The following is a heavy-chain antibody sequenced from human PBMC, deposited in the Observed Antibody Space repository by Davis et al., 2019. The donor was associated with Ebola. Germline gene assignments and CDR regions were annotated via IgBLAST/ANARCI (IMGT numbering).Heavy chain of an antibody. D-gene: IGHD2-2*01. CDR3: ARLAGTSLYFYHNGLDV. V-gene: IGHV5-51*01. CDR1: VNTLPSFW. Sequence: GESLKISCKHSVNTLPSFWIGWVRQLPGKGLEWMGAIHPDDSAPRYSPSFRGQVTMSVDKSINTAFLEWSSLKASDSAKYYCARLAGTSLYFYHNGLDVWGQGTTVTVS. CDR2: IHPDDSAP. J-gene: IGHJ6*02.